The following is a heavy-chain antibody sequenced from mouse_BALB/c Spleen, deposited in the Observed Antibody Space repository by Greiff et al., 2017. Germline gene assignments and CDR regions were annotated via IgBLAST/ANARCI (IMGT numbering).Heavy chain of an antibody. CDR2: IYPGDGDT. Sequence: VQRVESGAELVRPGSSVKISCKASGYAFSSYWMNWVKQRPGQGLEWIGQIYPGDGDTNYNGKFKGKATLTADKSSSTAYMQLSSLTSEDSAVYFCARYLAWDLYAMDYWGQGTSVTVSS. CDR3: ARYLAWDLYAMDY. D-gene: IGHD4-1*01. J-gene: IGHJ4*01. V-gene: IGHV1-80*01. CDR1: GYAFSSYW.